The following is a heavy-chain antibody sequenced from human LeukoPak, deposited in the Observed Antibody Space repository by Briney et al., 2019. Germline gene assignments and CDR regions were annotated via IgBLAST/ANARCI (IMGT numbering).Heavy chain of an antibody. CDR2: INPNSGGT. Sequence: ASVKVSCKASGYTFTGYYMHWVRQAPGQGLEWMGWINPNSGGTNYAQKFQGRVTMTRDTSTSTAYMELSSLRSEDTALYYCARDGCSGGSCLYYWGQGTQVTVSS. D-gene: IGHD2-15*01. CDR1: GYTFTGYY. V-gene: IGHV1-2*02. J-gene: IGHJ4*02. CDR3: ARDGCSGGSCLYY.